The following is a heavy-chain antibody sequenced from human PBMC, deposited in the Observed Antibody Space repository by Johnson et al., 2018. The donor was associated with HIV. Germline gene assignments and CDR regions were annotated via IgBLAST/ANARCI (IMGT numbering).Heavy chain of an antibody. CDR3: ARGRNDRAAVDGLDNDGFDI. Sequence: QVQLLESGGGVVQPGRSLRLSCAASGFTFSSYAMHWVRQAPGKGLEWVAVISYDGSNKYYADSVKGRFTISRDTSKNTLYLQMNSLGTEDTAIYYCARGRNDRAAVDGLDNDGFDIWGQGTMVTVSA. D-gene: IGHD6-13*01. CDR2: ISYDGSNK. V-gene: IGHV3-30*04. CDR1: GFTFSSYA. J-gene: IGHJ3*02.